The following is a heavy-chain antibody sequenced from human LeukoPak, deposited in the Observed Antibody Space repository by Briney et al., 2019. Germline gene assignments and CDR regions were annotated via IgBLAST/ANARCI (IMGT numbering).Heavy chain of an antibody. CDR1: GYTFTGYY. CDR2: VNPNSGGT. Sequence: ASVKVSCKASGYTFTGYYMHWVRQAPGQGLEWMGWVNPNSGGTNYAQKFQGRVTMTRDTSISTAYMELSRLRSDDTAVYYCARDTPAYCSSTRCSNWFDPWGQGTLVTVSS. CDR3: ARDTPAYCSSTRCSNWFDP. V-gene: IGHV1-2*02. D-gene: IGHD2-2*01. J-gene: IGHJ5*02.